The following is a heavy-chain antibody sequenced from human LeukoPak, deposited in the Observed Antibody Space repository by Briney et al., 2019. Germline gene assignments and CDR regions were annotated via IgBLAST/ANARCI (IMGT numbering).Heavy chain of an antibody. D-gene: IGHD2-2*01. CDR3: ASGRYCSSTNCYLIPWYFDL. V-gene: IGHV4-39*07. CDR2: ILYSGST. J-gene: IGHJ2*01. Sequence: SETLSLTCTVSGGSITSDTFHWGWIRQPPGKGLEWIGSILYSGSTYYNPSLKSRVTISVDTSKNQFSLKLSSVTAADTAVYYCASGRYCSSTNCYLIPWYFDLWGRGTLVTVSS. CDR1: GGSITSDTFH.